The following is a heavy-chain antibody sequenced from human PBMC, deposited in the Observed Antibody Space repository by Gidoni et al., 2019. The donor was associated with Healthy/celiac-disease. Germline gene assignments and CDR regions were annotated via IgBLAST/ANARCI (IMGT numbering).Heavy chain of an antibody. CDR2: ISYDGSNK. D-gene: IGHD1-7*01. Sequence: QVQLVESGGGLVQPGRSLRVSCAASGFTFSSYAMHWVRQAPGKGLEWVAVISYDGSNKYYADSVKGRFTISRDNSKNTLYLQMNSLRAEDTAGYYCARGKGNSAFGYWRQGTLVTVSS. CDR1: GFTFSSYA. J-gene: IGHJ4*02. CDR3: ARGKGNSAFGY. V-gene: IGHV3-30-3*01.